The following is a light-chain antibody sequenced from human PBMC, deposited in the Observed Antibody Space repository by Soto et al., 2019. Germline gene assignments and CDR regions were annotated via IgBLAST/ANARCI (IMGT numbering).Light chain of an antibody. CDR3: QQSYSTLRT. CDR1: QSISSY. Sequence: DIQMTQSPSSLSASVGDGVTITCRASQSISSYLNWYQQKPGKAPKLLIYAASSLQSGVPSRFSGSGSGTDFTLTISSLQPEDFATYYCQQSYSTLRTFGQGTKV. J-gene: IGKJ1*01. V-gene: IGKV1-39*01. CDR2: AAS.